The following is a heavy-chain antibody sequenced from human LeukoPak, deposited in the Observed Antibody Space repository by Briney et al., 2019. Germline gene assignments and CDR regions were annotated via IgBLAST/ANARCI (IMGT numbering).Heavy chain of an antibody. Sequence: GGSLRLSCAASGFTFSSYGMHWVRQAPGKGLEWVAFIRYDGSNKYYADSVKGRFTISRDNSKNTLYLQMNSLRAEDTAVYYCAEAFGTTVTHLYGFDYWGQGTLVTVSS. V-gene: IGHV3-30*02. CDR1: GFTFSSYG. J-gene: IGHJ4*02. CDR2: IRYDGSNK. CDR3: AEAFGTTVTHLYGFDY. D-gene: IGHD4-17*01.